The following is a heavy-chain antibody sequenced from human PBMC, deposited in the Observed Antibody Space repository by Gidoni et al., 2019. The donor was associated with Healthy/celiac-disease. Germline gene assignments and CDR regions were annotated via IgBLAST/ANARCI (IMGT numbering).Heavy chain of an antibody. CDR3: ARGGQLVPAATSYYYYYGMDV. J-gene: IGHJ6*02. D-gene: IGHD2-2*01. V-gene: IGHV3-33*01. CDR2: IWYDGSNK. CDR1: GFTFSSYG. Sequence: QVQLVESGGGVVQPGRSLRLSCAASGFTFSSYGMHWVRQGPGKGLEWVAVIWYDGSNKYYADSVKGRFTISRDNSKNTLYLQMNSLRAEDTAVYYCARGGQLVPAATSYYYYYGMDVWGQGTTVTVSS.